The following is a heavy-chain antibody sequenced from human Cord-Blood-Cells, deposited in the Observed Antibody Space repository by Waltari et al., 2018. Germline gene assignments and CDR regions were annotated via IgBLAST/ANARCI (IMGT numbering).Heavy chain of an antibody. D-gene: IGHD3-10*01. J-gene: IGHJ2*01. Sequence: QLQLQESGPGLVKPSETLSLTCPVSGGSISSSSYYWGWIRQPPGKGLEWIGSIYYSGSTYYNPSLKSRVTISVDTSKNQFSLKLSSVTAADTAVYYCARHPNDMGSGSYYNWYFDLWGRGTLVTVSS. CDR1: GGSISSSSYY. V-gene: IGHV4-39*01. CDR3: ARHPNDMGSGSYYNWYFDL. CDR2: IYYSGST.